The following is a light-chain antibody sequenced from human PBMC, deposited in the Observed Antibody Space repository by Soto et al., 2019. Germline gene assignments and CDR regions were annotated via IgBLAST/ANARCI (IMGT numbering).Light chain of an antibody. CDR1: SSDVGNYNR. CDR3: SSYITSSTYV. Sequence: QSALTQPPSVSGSPGQSVAISCTGTSSDVGNYNRVSWYQQPPGSAPKLILYDVSNRPSGVPDRFSGSKSGNTASLTISGLQADDEADYYCSSYITSSTYVFGTGTKVTVL. J-gene: IGLJ1*01. V-gene: IGLV2-18*02. CDR2: DVS.